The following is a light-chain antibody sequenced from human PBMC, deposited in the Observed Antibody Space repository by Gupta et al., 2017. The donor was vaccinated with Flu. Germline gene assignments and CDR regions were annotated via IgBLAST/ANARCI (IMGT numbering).Light chain of an antibody. J-gene: IGKJ2*01. Sequence: RATLSCRASQSVSSSYLAWYQQKPGQAPRLLIYGASSRATGIPDRFSGSGSDTDFTLTISRLEPEDFAVYYCQQYGSSPGYTFGQGTKLEI. V-gene: IGKV3-20*01. CDR1: QSVSSSY. CDR2: GAS. CDR3: QQYGSSPGYT.